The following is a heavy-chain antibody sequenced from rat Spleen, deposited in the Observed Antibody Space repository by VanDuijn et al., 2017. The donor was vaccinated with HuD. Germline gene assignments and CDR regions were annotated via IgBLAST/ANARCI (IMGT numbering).Heavy chain of an antibody. V-gene: IGHV5-31*01. D-gene: IGHD5-1*01. J-gene: IGHJ2*01. CDR2: ITHIGGST. CDR1: GFNFNDYW. Sequence: EVKLVESGGGLVQPGRSLKLSCAASGFNFNDYWMGWVRQAPGKGLEWIATITHIGGSTFYPDSVRGRFTISRDNAQNTLYLQMDSLRSEDTATYYCATESGSSDYWGQGVMVTVSS. CDR3: ATESGSSDY.